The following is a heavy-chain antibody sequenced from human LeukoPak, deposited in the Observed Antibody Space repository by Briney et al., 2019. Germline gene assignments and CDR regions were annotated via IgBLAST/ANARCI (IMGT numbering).Heavy chain of an antibody. CDR1: GYTFTNYA. V-gene: IGHV1-18*01. D-gene: IGHD1-14*01. J-gene: IGHJ6*02. CDR3: ARERIRTPYYAMDV. Sequence: ASVKVSCKASGYTFTNYAISWVRQAPGQGPEWMGWISAKNTNVNYPQKFQGRVIMTTDRSSSTAYMELRSLRSDDTAVYYCARERIRTPYYAMDVWGQGTTVTVSS. CDR2: ISAKNTNV.